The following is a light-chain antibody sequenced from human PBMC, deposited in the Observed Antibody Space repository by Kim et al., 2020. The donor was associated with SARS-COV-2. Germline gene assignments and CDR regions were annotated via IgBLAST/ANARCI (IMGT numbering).Light chain of an antibody. V-gene: IGKV3-20*01. J-gene: IGKJ1*01. CDR2: GAS. CDR3: QQYGSSPRT. CDR1: QSIRNNY. Sequence: EIVLTQSPGTLSLSPGERATLSCRASQSIRNNYLAWYQQKPGQAPRLLIYGASSRATGIPDRFSGSGSGTDFTLTISRLEPEDFAVYYCQQYGSSPRTFGQGTKVDSK.